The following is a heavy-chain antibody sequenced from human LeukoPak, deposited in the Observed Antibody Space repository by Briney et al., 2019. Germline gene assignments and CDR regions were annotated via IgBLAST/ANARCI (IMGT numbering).Heavy chain of an antibody. V-gene: IGHV1-18*01. D-gene: IGHD6-19*01. CDR2: ISAYNGNT. Sequence: REASVKVSCKASGYTFTSYGISWVRQAPGQGLEWMGWISAYNGNTNYAQKLQGRVTMTTDTSTSTAYMELRSLRSDDTAVYYCAREGPEGSGWYTWDYYYYMDVWGKGTTVTVSS. CDR1: GYTFTSYG. J-gene: IGHJ6*03. CDR3: AREGPEGSGWYTWDYYYYMDV.